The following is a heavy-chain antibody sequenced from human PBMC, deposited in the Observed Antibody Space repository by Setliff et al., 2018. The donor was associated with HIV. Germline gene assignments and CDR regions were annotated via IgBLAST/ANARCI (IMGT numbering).Heavy chain of an antibody. CDR1: GGSFSGYY. D-gene: IGHD1-26*01. Sequence: SETLSLTCAVYGGSFSGYYWSWIRQPPGKGLEWIGEINHSGSTNYNPSLKSRVTISVDTSKNQFSLKLSSVTAADTAVYYCAGVTKGSGSYLYNTWGQGTLVTVSS. CDR3: AGVTKGSGSYLYNT. V-gene: IGHV4-34*01. J-gene: IGHJ5*02. CDR2: INHSGST.